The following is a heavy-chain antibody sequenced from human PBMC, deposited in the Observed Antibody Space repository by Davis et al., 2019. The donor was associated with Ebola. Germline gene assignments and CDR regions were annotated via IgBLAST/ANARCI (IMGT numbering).Heavy chain of an antibody. CDR1: GGSISSNSYY. V-gene: IGHV4-39*07. Sequence: SETLSLTCSVSGGSISSNSYYWGWIRQPPGKGLEWIGSIHYSESTYHNPSLKSRVTISVDTSKNQFSLKLSSVTAADTAVYYCARVASYGDYFDYWGLGTLVTVSS. CDR2: IHYSEST. D-gene: IGHD4-17*01. J-gene: IGHJ4*02. CDR3: ARVASYGDYFDY.